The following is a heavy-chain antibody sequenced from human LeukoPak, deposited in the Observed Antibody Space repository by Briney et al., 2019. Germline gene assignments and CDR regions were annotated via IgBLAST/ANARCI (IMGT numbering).Heavy chain of an antibody. Sequence: SETLSLTCTVSGGSISSSSYYWGWIRQPPGKGLEWIGEIYHSGSTNYNPSLKSRVTISVDKSKNQFSLKLSSVTAADTAVYYCARRPRYGVDYWGQGTLVTVSS. V-gene: IGHV4-39*07. CDR1: GGSISSSSYY. D-gene: IGHD5-18*01. J-gene: IGHJ4*02. CDR2: IYHSGST. CDR3: ARRPRYGVDY.